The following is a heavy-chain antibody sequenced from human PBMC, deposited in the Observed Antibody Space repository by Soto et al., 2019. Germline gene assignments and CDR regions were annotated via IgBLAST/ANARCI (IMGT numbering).Heavy chain of an antibody. D-gene: IGHD1-26*01. CDR2: IWYDGSNK. CDR3: ARQWELLSSFDY. Sequence: GGSLRLSCAASGFTFSSYGMHWVRQAPGKGLEWVAVIWYDGSNKYYADSVKGRFTISRDNSKNTLYLQMNSLRAEDTAVYYCARQWELLSSFDYWGQGTLVTVSS. CDR1: GFTFSSYG. V-gene: IGHV3-33*01. J-gene: IGHJ4*02.